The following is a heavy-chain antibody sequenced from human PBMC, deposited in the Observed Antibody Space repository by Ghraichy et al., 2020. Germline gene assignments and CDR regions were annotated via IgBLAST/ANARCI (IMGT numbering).Heavy chain of an antibody. CDR2: IYYTGTT. D-gene: IGHD6-19*01. CDR1: GGSISGYY. V-gene: IGHV4-59*01. J-gene: IGHJ5*02. Sequence: LSLTCTVSGGSISGYYWSWIRQSPGKGLEWIGYIYYTGTTDYNPSLKSRVTISADTSTNQFSLRLSSVTAADTAIYYCARDGMYTTGWYYWFDPWGQGTLVTVSS. CDR3: ARDGMYTTGWYYWFDP.